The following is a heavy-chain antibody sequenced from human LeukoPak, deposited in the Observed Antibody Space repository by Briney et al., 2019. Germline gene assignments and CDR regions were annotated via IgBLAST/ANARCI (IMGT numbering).Heavy chain of an antibody. CDR1: GYNFTRYW. J-gene: IGHJ4*02. CDR3: ARVLVTTGTTSGFDY. CDR2: IYPGDSDT. D-gene: IGHD1-1*01. V-gene: IGHV5-51*01. Sequence: GESLKISWKGFGYNFTRYWIGWVRQMPGKGLEWMVIIYPGDSDTRYSPSFQGQVTISADKSISTAYLQWSSLKASDTAMYYCARVLVTTGTTSGFDYWGQGTLVTVSS.